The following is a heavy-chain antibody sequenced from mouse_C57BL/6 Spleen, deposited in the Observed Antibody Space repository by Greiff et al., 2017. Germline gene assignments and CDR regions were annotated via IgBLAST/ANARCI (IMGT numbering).Heavy chain of an antibody. CDR3: ARQGAYYSNYGYFDV. V-gene: IGHV5-9*01. D-gene: IGHD2-5*01. Sequence: EVKLMESGGGLVKPGGSLKLSCAASGFTFSSYTMSWVRQTPEKRLEWVATSSGGGGNTYYPDSVKGRFTISRDNAKNTLYLQMSSLRSEDTALYYCARQGAYYSNYGYFDVWGTGTTVTVSS. CDR2: SSGGGGNT. CDR1: GFTFSSYT. J-gene: IGHJ1*03.